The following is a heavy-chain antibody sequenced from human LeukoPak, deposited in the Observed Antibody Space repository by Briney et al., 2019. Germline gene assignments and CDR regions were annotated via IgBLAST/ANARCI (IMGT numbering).Heavy chain of an antibody. CDR2: MNPNSGNT. J-gene: IGHJ6*03. D-gene: IGHD3/OR15-3a*01. Sequence: EASVKVSCKASGYTFTSYDINWVRQATGQGLEWMGWMNPNSGNTGYAQKFQGRVTMTKNTSITTAYMESSSLRSEDTAVYYCARALSWTTDSYYYMDVWGKGTTVTVSS. V-gene: IGHV1-8*01. CDR3: ARALSWTTDSYYYMDV. CDR1: GYTFTSYD.